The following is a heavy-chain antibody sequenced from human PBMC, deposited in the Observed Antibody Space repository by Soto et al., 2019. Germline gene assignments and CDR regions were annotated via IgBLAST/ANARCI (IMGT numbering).Heavy chain of an antibody. J-gene: IGHJ4*02. CDR2: IYYNGGT. CDR1: GGSVSSGSDY. CDR3: ARDRNTVGYFDY. D-gene: IGHD4-4*01. Sequence: SEPMSVTWTVSGGSVSSGSDYWSWNRQPPGKGLEWIGYIYYNGGTNYNPSLKSRVTISVDTSKNQFSLKLSSVTAADTSVYSCARDRNTVGYFDYWRQGALVTVSS. V-gene: IGHV4-61*01.